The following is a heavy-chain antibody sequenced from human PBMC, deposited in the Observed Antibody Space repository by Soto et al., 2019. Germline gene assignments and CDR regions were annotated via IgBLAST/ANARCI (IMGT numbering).Heavy chain of an antibody. CDR1: GFIFSTYS. CDR2: INSGSTSI. J-gene: IGHJ5*02. D-gene: IGHD6-13*01. V-gene: IGHV3-48*02. CDR3: ARLYSTSTVSRWFDP. Sequence: EVQLVESGGGLVQPGGSLRLSCAASGFIFSTYSMNWVHQAPGKGLEWISFINSGSTSIYYADSVRGRFTISRDNAANSLFLQMNSLRDEDTAVYYCARLYSTSTVSRWFDPWGQGTLVTVSS.